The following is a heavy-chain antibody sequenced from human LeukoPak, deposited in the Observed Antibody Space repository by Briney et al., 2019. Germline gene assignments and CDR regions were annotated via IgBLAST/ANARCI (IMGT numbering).Heavy chain of an antibody. D-gene: IGHD2-2*02. J-gene: IGHJ4*02. Sequence: PGGSLRLSCAASGFTFSSYSMNWVRQAPGKGLEWVSSISRSSSYIYYADSVKGRFTISRDNAKNSLYLQMNSLRAEDTAVYYCARAPGGPAAIDHDYWGQGTLVTVSS. CDR3: ARAPGGPAAIDHDY. CDR1: GFTFSSYS. V-gene: IGHV3-21*01. CDR2: ISRSSSYI.